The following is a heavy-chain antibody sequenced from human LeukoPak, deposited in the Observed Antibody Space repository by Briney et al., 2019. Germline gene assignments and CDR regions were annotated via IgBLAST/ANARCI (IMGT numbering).Heavy chain of an antibody. D-gene: IGHD3-22*01. Sequence: PSETLSLTSTVSGGSISSYYWSWIRQPPGKGLEWIGYIYYSGSTNYNPSLKSRVTISVDTSKNQFSLKLSSVTAADTAVYYCARDRDYYDSSGYPSTPGDFDIWGQGTMVTVSS. V-gene: IGHV4-59*01. J-gene: IGHJ3*02. CDR1: GGSISSYY. CDR3: ARDRDYYDSSGYPSTPGDFDI. CDR2: IYYSGST.